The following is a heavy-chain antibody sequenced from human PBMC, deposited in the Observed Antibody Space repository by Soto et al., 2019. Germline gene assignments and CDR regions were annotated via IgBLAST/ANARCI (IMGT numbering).Heavy chain of an antibody. CDR3: ARDRGAFGGVIPDAFDI. CDR1: GYTFTSYG. V-gene: IGHV1-18*01. CDR2: ISAYNGNT. D-gene: IGHD3-16*02. Sequence: QVQLVQSGAEVKKPGASVKVSCKASGYTFTSYGISWVRQAPGQGLEWMGWISAYNGNTNYAQKLQGRVTMTTDTSPSTAYMERRSLRADDTAVYYCARDRGAFGGVIPDAFDIWGQGTMVTVSS. J-gene: IGHJ3*02.